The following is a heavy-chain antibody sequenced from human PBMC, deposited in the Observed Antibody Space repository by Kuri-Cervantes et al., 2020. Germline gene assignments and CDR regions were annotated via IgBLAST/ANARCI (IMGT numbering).Heavy chain of an antibody. CDR1: GGSISSGGYY. Sequence: SETLSLTCTVSGGSISSGGYYWSWIRQHPGKVLEWIGYIYYSGSTYYNPSLKSRVTISVDTSKNQFSLKLSSVTAADTAVYYCARDQIPSVWHYYYYYGMDVWGQGTTVTVSS. CDR3: ARDQIPSVWHYYYYYGMDV. J-gene: IGHJ6*02. CDR2: IYYSGST. V-gene: IGHV4-31*03. D-gene: IGHD2-21*01.